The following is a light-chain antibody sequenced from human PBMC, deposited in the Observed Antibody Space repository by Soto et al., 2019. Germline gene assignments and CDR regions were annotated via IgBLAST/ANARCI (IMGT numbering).Light chain of an antibody. CDR1: SSDVGGYNS. CDR2: DVN. V-gene: IGLV2-14*01. J-gene: IGLJ1*01. Sequence: QSALTQPASVSGSPGQSITISCTGTSSDVGGYNSVSWYQQHPGKAPKLMIYDVNNRPSGVSNRFSGSKSGNTASLTISGLQAEDEADYYCNSYTSSSTYVFGTETKLTVL. CDR3: NSYTSSSTYV.